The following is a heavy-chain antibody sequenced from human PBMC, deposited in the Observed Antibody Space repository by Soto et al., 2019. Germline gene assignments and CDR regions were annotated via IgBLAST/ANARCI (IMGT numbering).Heavy chain of an antibody. J-gene: IGHJ4*02. CDR3: ANRACSSSSCSYVYYFDH. CDR1: GFTFSSYA. Sequence: HPGGSLRLSCAASGFTFSSYAMSWVRQAPGKGLEWVSGTSESAGSTYYADSVKGRFTISRENSKNTLFLQMNSLRAEDTAVYYCANRACSSSSCSYVYYFDHWGLGTLVTVSS. CDR2: TSESAGST. D-gene: IGHD2-2*01. V-gene: IGHV3-23*01.